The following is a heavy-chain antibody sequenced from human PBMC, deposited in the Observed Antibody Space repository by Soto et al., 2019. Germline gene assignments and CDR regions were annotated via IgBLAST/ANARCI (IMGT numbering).Heavy chain of an antibody. V-gene: IGHV1-2*02. CDR1: GYTFTVYY. Sequence: QVQLVQSGAEVKKPGASVNVSCKASGYTFTVYYMHWVRQAPGQGLEWMGWINPNSGGTMYPQKFQGRVTMTWYTSISTANMALTRLRSDDTAMYYCARALAKGGGSAGFDYWGQGTLGTVSS. CDR2: INPNSGGT. D-gene: IGHD2-15*01. J-gene: IGHJ4*02. CDR3: ARALAKGGGSAGFDY.